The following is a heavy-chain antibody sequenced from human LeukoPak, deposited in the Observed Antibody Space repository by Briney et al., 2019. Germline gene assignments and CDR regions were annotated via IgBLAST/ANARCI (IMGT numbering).Heavy chain of an antibody. V-gene: IGHV1-69*06. J-gene: IGHJ4*02. CDR3: ASKHDYGDYFGY. CDR2: IIPIFGTA. Sequence: SVKVSGKASGGTFSSYAISWVRQAPGQGLEWMGGIIPIFGTANYAQKFQGRVTITADKSTSTAYMELSSLRSEDTAVYYCASKHDYGDYFGYWGQGTLVTVSS. D-gene: IGHD4-17*01. CDR1: GGTFSSYA.